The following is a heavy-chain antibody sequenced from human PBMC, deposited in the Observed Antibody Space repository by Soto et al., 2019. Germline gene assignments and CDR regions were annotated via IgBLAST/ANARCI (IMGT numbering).Heavy chain of an antibody. D-gene: IGHD4-17*01. CDR1: GFTFSSYA. V-gene: IGHV3-30-3*01. CDR3: AREFRITVTPSFDY. J-gene: IGHJ4*02. Sequence: QVQLVESGGGVVQPGRSLRLSCAASGFTFSSYAMHWVRQAPGKGLEWVAVISYDGSNKYHADSVKGRFTISRDNSKNTLYLQLNSLRAEDTAVYYCAREFRITVTPSFDYWGQGTLVTVSS. CDR2: ISYDGSNK.